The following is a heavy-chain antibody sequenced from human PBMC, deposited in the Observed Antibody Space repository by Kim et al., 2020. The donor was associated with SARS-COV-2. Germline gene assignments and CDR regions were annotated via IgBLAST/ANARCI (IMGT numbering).Heavy chain of an antibody. V-gene: IGHV1-3*01. Sequence: YPQKCQGRLTITRDTSASTAYMELSSLRSEDTAVYFCATLAGGSNSGFDYWGQGTLVIVSS. CDR3: ATLAGGSNSGFDY. D-gene: IGHD1-26*01. J-gene: IGHJ4*02.